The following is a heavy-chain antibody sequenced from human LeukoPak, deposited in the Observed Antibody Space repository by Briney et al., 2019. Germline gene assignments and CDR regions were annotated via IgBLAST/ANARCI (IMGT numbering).Heavy chain of an antibody. Sequence: PSETLSLTCTVSGGSISSYYWSWIGQPPGKALEWIGYIYYSGSTNYNPSLKSRVTISVDTSKNQFSLKLSSVTAADTAAYHCARAGQYYDILTGSIYYYYGIDVWGNGTTVTVSS. CDR2: IYYSGST. D-gene: IGHD3-9*01. V-gene: IGHV4-59*01. J-gene: IGHJ6*04. CDR3: ARAGQYYDILTGSIYYYYGIDV. CDR1: GGSISSYY.